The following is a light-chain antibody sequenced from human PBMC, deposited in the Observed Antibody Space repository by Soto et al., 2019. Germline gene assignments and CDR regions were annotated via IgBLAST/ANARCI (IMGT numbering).Light chain of an antibody. CDR3: QHRSNWLFT. CDR1: QSVSSY. J-gene: IGKJ3*01. V-gene: IGKV3-11*01. CDR2: DAS. Sequence: EIVLTQSPATLSLSPGERATLSCRASQSVSSYLAWYQQKPGQAPRLLIYDASNRATGIPARFSGSGSGTDFTFTISSLEPKDFAVYYCQHRSNWLFTFGPGTKVDIK.